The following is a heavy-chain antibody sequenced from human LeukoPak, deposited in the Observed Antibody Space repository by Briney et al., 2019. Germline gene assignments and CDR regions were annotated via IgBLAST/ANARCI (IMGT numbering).Heavy chain of an antibody. J-gene: IGHJ6*02. CDR3: AAATLTRYYYYGMDV. Sequence: GASVTVSCKASGFTFTSSAMQWVRQARGQRLEWIGWIVVGSGNTNYAQKFQERVTITRDMSTSTAYMELSSLRSEDTAVYYCAAATLTRYYYYGMDVWGQGTTVTVSS. V-gene: IGHV1-58*02. CDR2: IVVGSGNT. CDR1: GFTFTSSA.